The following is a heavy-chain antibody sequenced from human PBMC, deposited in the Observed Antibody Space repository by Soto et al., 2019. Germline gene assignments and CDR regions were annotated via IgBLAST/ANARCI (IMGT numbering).Heavy chain of an antibody. CDR3: ARHPGYAVPTVYATHYFNY. J-gene: IGHJ4*02. CDR1: GDSISSNNYY. V-gene: IGHV4-39*01. CDR2: IYYTGST. D-gene: IGHD2-8*01. Sequence: QLQLQESGPGLVKPSETLSLTCTVSGDSISSNNYYCAWIRQPPGKGLEWIGSIYYTGSTYYNPSLKSRVAMSVDTSETPFSLRLSSVTAADTAVYYCARHPGYAVPTVYATHYFNYWGQGILVTVST.